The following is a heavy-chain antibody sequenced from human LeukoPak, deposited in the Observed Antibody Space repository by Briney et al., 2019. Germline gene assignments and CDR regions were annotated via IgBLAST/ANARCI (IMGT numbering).Heavy chain of an antibody. J-gene: IGHJ5*02. CDR2: INPSGGST. Sequence: ASVKVSCKASGYTFTSYYMHWVRQAPGQGLEWMGIINPSGGSTSYAQKFQGRVTMTRDTSTSTVYMELSSLRSEDTAVYYCARGCSSTSCYNPAYCSGGSCYSEFLFDPWGQGTLVTVSS. V-gene: IGHV1-46*01. CDR3: ARGCSSTSCYNPAYCSGGSCYSEFLFDP. CDR1: GYTFTSYY. D-gene: IGHD2-15*01.